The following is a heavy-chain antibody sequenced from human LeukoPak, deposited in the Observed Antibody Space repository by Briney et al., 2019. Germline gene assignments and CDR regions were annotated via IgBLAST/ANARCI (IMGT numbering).Heavy chain of an antibody. D-gene: IGHD5-12*01. CDR2: ISSSSGTI. Sequence: AGGSVTLLCAPCRFPEYSFHMMGLRQAPGKGLEWVSYISSSSGTIYYADSVKGRFTISRDNAKNSLYLQMNSLRDEDMTVYSYAGDVRWLRFVINEWGQGTLVTVSS. CDR1: RFPEYSFH. CDR3: AGDVRWLRFVINE. J-gene: IGHJ4*02. V-gene: IGHV3-48*02.